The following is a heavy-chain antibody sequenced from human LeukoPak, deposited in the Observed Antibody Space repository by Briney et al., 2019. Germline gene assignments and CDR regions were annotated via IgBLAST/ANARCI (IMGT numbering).Heavy chain of an antibody. CDR2: IYTSGST. J-gene: IGHJ4*02. CDR3: ARGPNEGDYAFDY. CDR1: GGSVSGYY. Sequence: SETLSLTCTVSGGSVSGYYWSWIRQPAGKGLEWIGRIYTSGSTNYNPSLKSRVTMSVDTSKNQFSLKLSSVTAADTAVYYCARGPNEGDYAFDYWGQGTLVTVSS. D-gene: IGHD4-17*01. V-gene: IGHV4-4*07.